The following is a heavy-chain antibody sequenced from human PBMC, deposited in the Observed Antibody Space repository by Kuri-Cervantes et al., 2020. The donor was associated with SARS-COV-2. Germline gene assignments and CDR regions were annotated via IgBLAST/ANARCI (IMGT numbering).Heavy chain of an antibody. Sequence: LRLSCTVSGGSISSGGYYWSWIRQHPGKGLEWIGYIYYSGSTNYNPSLKSRVTISVDTSKNQFSLKLSSVTAADTAVYYCAKASIVGATYFDYWGQGTLVTVSS. D-gene: IGHD1-26*01. CDR3: AKASIVGATYFDY. J-gene: IGHJ4*02. CDR1: GGSISSGGYY. CDR2: IYYSGST. V-gene: IGHV4-31*03.